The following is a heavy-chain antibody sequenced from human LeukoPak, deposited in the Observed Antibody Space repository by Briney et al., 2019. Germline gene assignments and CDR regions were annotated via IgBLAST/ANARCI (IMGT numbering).Heavy chain of an antibody. V-gene: IGHV1-69*05. CDR2: IIPIFGTA. CDR3: ATTKPAAIMGWFDP. D-gene: IGHD2-2*02. J-gene: IGHJ5*02. CDR1: GGTFNSYA. Sequence: SVKVSCKASGGTFNSYAISWVRQAPGQGLEWMGGIIPIFGTANYAQKFQGRVTITTDESTSTAYMELSSLRSEDTAVYYCATTKPAAIMGWFDPWGQGTLVTVSS.